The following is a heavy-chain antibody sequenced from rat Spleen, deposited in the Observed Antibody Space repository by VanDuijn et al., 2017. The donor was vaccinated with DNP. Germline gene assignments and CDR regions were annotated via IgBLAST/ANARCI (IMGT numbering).Heavy chain of an antibody. CDR3: ATDRATEGMAYFDY. J-gene: IGHJ2*01. Sequence: EVRLVESDGGLVQPGRSLKLSCAASGFTFSDYNMAWVRQTPTKGLEWVATISPSGGSTYYRDSVKGRFTISRDNAKSTLYLQMDSLRSEDTATYYCATDRATEGMAYFDYWGQGVMVTVSS. CDR2: ISPSGGST. CDR1: GFTFSDYN. V-gene: IGHV5-19*01. D-gene: IGHD1-11*01.